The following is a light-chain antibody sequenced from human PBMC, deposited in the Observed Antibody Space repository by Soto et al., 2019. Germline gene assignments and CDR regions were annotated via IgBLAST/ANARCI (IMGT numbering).Light chain of an antibody. CDR1: SSDVGGYNY. CDR2: DVS. J-gene: IGLJ2*01. Sequence: QSVLTQPRSVSGSPGQSVTISCTGTSSDVGGYNYVSWYQQHPGKAPKVMIYDVSKRPSGVPDRFSGSKSGNTASLTISGLQAEDEADYYCCSYAGSYGVVFGGGTKLTVL. V-gene: IGLV2-11*01. CDR3: CSYAGSYGVV.